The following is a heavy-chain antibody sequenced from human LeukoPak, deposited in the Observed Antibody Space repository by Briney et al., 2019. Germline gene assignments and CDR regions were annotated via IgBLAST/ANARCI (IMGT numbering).Heavy chain of an antibody. D-gene: IGHD6-13*01. V-gene: IGHV3-11*04. CDR3: ARIQSLGSSFSSFDY. J-gene: IGHJ4*02. Sequence: PGGSLRLSCSASGFTFSDYYMSWIRQAPGKGLEWVGYITGSGEITSYGDSVKGRFTISRDNAKNSLYLQMNSLTADDTAVYYCARIQSLGSSFSSFDYWGQGTLVTVSS. CDR2: ITGSGEIT. CDR1: GFTFSDYY.